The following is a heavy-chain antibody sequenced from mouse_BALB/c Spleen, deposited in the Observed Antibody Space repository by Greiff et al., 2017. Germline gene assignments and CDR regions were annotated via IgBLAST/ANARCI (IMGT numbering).Heavy chain of an antibody. Sequence: EVKLEESGGGLVQPGGSLRLSCATSGFTLTDYYMSWVRQPPGKALEWLGFIRNKANGYTTEYSASVKGRFTISRDNSQSILYLQMNTLRAEDSATYYCARHRYDEGYYFDYWGQGTTLTVSS. CDR3: ARHRYDEGYYFDY. V-gene: IGHV7-3*02. D-gene: IGHD2-14*01. J-gene: IGHJ2*01. CDR1: GFTLTDYY. CDR2: IRNKANGYTT.